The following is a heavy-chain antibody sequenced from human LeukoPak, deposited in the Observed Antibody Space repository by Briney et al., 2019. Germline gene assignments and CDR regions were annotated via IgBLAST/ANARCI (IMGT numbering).Heavy chain of an antibody. CDR1: GFTFSSYE. CDR2: IRSSGSTI. Sequence: GGSLRLSCAASGFTFSSYEMNWVRQAPGKGLEWVSYIRSSGSTIYHADPVKGRFTISRDNAKNSLYLQMNSLRAEDTAVYYCARRAWDAFDIWGQGTMVTVSS. V-gene: IGHV3-48*03. CDR3: ARRAWDAFDI. J-gene: IGHJ3*02.